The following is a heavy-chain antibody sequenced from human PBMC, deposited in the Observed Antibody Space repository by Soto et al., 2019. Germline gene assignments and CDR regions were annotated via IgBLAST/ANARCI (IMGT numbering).Heavy chain of an antibody. J-gene: IGHJ6*02. Sequence: EVQLLESGGGLVQPGGSLRLSCAASGFTFSSYAMSWVRQAPGKGLEWVSAISGSGGSTYYADSVKGRFTISRDNSKNTLYLQMNSLRAEDTAVYYCAKVIGGRRITMVRGNYYYGMDVWGQGTTVTVSS. D-gene: IGHD3-10*01. CDR2: ISGSGGST. V-gene: IGHV3-23*01. CDR3: AKVIGGRRITMVRGNYYYGMDV. CDR1: GFTFSSYA.